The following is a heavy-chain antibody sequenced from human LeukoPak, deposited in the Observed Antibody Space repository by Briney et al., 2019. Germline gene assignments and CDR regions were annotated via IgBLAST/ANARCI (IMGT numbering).Heavy chain of an antibody. J-gene: IGHJ4*02. V-gene: IGHV3-15*01. Sequence: GGSLRLSCAASGFTFSNAWMSWVRQAPGKGLEWVGRIKSKTDGGTTDYAAPVKGRFTISRDDSKNTLYLQMNSLKTEDTAVYYCTTDLTGDVWFRTFDYWGQGTLVTVSS. CDR2: IKSKTDGGTT. D-gene: IGHD2-8*02. CDR1: GFTFSNAW. CDR3: TTDLTGDVWFRTFDY.